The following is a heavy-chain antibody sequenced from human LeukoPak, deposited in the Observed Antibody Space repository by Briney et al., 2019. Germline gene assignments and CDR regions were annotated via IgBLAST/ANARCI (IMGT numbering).Heavy chain of an antibody. CDR1: GGSFSGYY. J-gene: IGHJ4*02. CDR2: INHSGST. CDR3: ARRRYCSSTSCALGSGYFDY. V-gene: IGHV4-34*01. D-gene: IGHD2-2*01. Sequence: SETLSLTCAVYGGSFSGYYWSWIRQPPGKGLEWIGEINHSGSTNYNPSLKSRVTISVDTSKNQFSLKLSSVTAADTAVYYCARRRYCSSTSCALGSGYFDYRGQGTLVTVSS.